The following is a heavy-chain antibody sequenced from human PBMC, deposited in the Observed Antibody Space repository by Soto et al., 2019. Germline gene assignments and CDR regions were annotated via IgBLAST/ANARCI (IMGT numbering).Heavy chain of an antibody. D-gene: IGHD3-16*01. V-gene: IGHV1-8*01. Sequence: QVQLVQSGAEVKSPGASVKVSCKASGYTFTSYDINWVRQATGQGFEWIGWMNPNIGGTRYVQKFQGRVTETRDTSISTAYMELSSLTTEDTTIYYRAWGHTGMIDYWGQGPLVT. J-gene: IGHJ4*02. CDR1: GYTFTSYD. CDR2: MNPNIGGT. CDR3: AWGHTGMIDY.